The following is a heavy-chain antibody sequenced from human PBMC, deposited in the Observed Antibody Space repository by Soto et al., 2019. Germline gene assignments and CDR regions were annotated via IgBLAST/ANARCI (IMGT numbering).Heavy chain of an antibody. CDR3: ASPLGMAGMDV. CDR1: GYTFTSYY. D-gene: IGHD6-13*01. Sequence: QVQLVQSGAEVKKPGASVKVSCKASGYTFTSYYMHWVRQAPGQGLEWMGIINPSGGSTSYAQKFQGRVTMTRDTSTSIVYMELSSLRSEDTAVYYCASPLGMAGMDVWGQGTTVTVSS. CDR2: INPSGGST. V-gene: IGHV1-46*01. J-gene: IGHJ6*02.